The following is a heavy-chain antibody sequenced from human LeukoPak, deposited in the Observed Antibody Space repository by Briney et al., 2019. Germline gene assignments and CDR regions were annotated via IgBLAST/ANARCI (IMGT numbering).Heavy chain of an antibody. CDR3: ARRGLVVVPL. CDR2: IYYGGTT. V-gene: IGHV4-39*02. CDR1: GGSVSSSSSY. Sequence: SETLSLTCTVSGGSVSSSSSYWVWVRQPPGKGLEWIGGIYYGGTTHYNPSLKSRVTVSVDTSKNHFSLEMTSVTAADTAVYYCARRGLVVVPLWGQGTLVTVSS. D-gene: IGHD2-21*01. J-gene: IGHJ4*02.